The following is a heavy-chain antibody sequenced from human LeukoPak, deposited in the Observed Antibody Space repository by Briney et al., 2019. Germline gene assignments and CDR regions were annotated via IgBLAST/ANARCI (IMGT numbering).Heavy chain of an antibody. CDR2: ISNSGSPT. Sequence: GGSLRLSCAASGFTFTDYYMSWIRQAPGKGLEWVSYISNSGSPTNYAGSVKGRFTLSRDNAKNSLYLQMNSLRAEDTAVYYCARGSHRDSYNQPNDYWGQGTLVTVSS. D-gene: IGHD5-24*01. V-gene: IGHV3-11*04. CDR3: ARGSHRDSYNQPNDY. CDR1: GFTFTDYY. J-gene: IGHJ4*02.